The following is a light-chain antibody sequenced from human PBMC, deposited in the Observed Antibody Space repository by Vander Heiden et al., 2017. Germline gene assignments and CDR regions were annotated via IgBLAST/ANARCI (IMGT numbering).Light chain of an antibody. CDR2: AAS. J-gene: IGKJ1*01. CDR3: QQSYSTPGT. CDR1: QSISSY. Sequence: ASVGDGVTITCRASQSISSYLNWYQQKPGKAPKLLTYAASSLQSGVPSRFSGSGSGTDFTLTISSLQPEDFATYYCQQSYSTPGTFGQGTKVEIK. V-gene: IGKV1-39*01.